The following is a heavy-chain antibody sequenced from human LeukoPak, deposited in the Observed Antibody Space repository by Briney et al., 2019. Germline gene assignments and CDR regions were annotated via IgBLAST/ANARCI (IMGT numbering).Heavy chain of an antibody. CDR3: ARGRKRSSGYYFPY. Sequence: ASVKVSCKASGYTFTSYDINWVRQATGQGLEWMGWMNPNSGNTGYAQKFQGRVTMTRNTSISTAYMELSSLRSEDTAVYYCARGRKRSSGYYFPYWGQGTLVTVSS. J-gene: IGHJ4*02. CDR2: MNPNSGNT. V-gene: IGHV1-8*01. D-gene: IGHD3-22*01. CDR1: GYTFTSYD.